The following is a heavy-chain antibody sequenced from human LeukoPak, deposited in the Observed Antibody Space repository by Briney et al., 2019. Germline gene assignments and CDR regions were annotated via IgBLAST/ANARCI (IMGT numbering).Heavy chain of an antibody. Sequence: PSETLSLTCAVSGGSISSGGYSWSWIRQPPGKGLEWIGYIYHSGSTYYNPSLKSRVTISVDRSKNQFSLKLSSVTAADTAVYYCARAEDTAMANFDYWGQGTLDTVSS. CDR1: GGSISSGGYS. CDR2: IYHSGST. D-gene: IGHD5-18*01. CDR3: ARAEDTAMANFDY. J-gene: IGHJ4*02. V-gene: IGHV4-30-2*01.